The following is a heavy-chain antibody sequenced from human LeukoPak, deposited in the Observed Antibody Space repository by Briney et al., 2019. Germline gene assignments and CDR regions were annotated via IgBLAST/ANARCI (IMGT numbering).Heavy chain of an antibody. CDR3: AATVDYCSGGSCYNHYYGMDV. Sequence: SVKVSCKASGFTFTSSAMQWVRQARGQRLEWIGWIVVGSGNTNYALKFQERVTITRDMSTSTAYMEVSSLRSEDTAVYYCAATVDYCSGGSCYNHYYGMDVWGQGTTVTVSS. D-gene: IGHD2-15*01. CDR1: GFTFTSSA. CDR2: IVVGSGNT. V-gene: IGHV1-58*02. J-gene: IGHJ6*02.